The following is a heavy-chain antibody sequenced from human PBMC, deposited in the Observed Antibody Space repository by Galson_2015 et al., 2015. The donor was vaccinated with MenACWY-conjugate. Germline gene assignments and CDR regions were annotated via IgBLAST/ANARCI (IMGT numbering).Heavy chain of an antibody. D-gene: IGHD2-15*01. CDR3: AARLLHAGAMDV. V-gene: IGHV3-74*01. Sequence: SLRLSCAASGFTFSSYWMHWVRQAPGKGLVWVSRLNSDGSSTSYADSVKGRFTISRDNAKNTLYLQMNSLRAEDTAVYYCAARLLHAGAMDVWGQGTTVTVSS. CDR1: GFTFSSYW. CDR2: LNSDGSST. J-gene: IGHJ6*02.